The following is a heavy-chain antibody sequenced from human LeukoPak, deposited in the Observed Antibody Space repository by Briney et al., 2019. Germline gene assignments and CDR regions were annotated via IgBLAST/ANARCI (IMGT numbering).Heavy chain of an antibody. CDR1: GGSISSYY. Sequence: SETLSLTCTVSGGSISSYYRSWIRQPPGKGLEWIGYIYYSGSTNYNPSLKSRVTISVDPSKNQFSLKLSSVTAADTAVYYCARDGGVYYFDYWGQGTLVTVSS. V-gene: IGHV4-59*01. D-gene: IGHD6-13*01. CDR2: IYYSGST. CDR3: ARDGGVYYFDY. J-gene: IGHJ4*02.